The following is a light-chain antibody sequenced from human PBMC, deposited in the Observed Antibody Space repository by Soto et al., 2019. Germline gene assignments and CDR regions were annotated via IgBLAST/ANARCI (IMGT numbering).Light chain of an antibody. J-gene: IGLJ2*01. V-gene: IGLV2-8*01. Sequence: QSVLTQPPSASGSPGQSVTISCTGTRSDVGGYNYVSWYQQLPGKAPKLIIYEVTRRPSGVPDRFSGSKSGNTASLTVSGLQADDEADYYCSSFAGINDKILFVGGTKLTVL. CDR1: RSDVGGYNY. CDR2: EVT. CDR3: SSFAGINDKIL.